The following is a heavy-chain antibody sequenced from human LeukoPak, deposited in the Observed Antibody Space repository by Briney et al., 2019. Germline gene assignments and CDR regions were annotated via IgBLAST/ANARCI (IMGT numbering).Heavy chain of an antibody. CDR3: AKDQSWPGAWDY. CDR1: GFTFSSYG. J-gene: IGHJ4*02. CDR2: ISYDGSNK. D-gene: IGHD3-10*01. Sequence: QPGGSLRLSCAASGFTFSSYGMHWVRQAPGKGLEWVAVISYDGSNKGYADSVKGRFTISRDNSKNTLYLQMNSLRAEDTAIYYCAKDQSWPGAWDYWGQGTLVTVSS. V-gene: IGHV3-30*18.